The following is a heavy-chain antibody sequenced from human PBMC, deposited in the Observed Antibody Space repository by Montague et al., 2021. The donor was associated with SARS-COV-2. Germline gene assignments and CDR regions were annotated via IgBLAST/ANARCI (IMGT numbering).Heavy chain of an antibody. CDR3: ATWMDIHFDH. Sequence: SLRLSCAASGFIFSNYAVSWVRQAPGKGLEWVSTISSIGNTHYTDDVTGRFTISRDNSKNSVYLHVDNLRADDTAVYYCATWMDIHFDHWGQGTPVTVSS. J-gene: IGHJ4*02. CDR2: ISSIGNT. D-gene: IGHD5-12*01. V-gene: IGHV3-23*01. CDR1: GFIFSNYA.